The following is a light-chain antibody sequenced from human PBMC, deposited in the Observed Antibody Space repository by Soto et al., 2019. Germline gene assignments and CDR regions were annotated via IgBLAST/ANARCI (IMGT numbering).Light chain of an antibody. Sequence: TQCSDTRSLSLGERATRSCRASQTVSRMYLSWFQQKPGQAPRLLIYGTSTRATGIPVRFSGSGSGTDFSLTISSLQPEDFAVHFCQQDFNRPRTFGQGTKVDIK. CDR3: QQDFNRPRT. CDR1: QTVSRMY. V-gene: IGKV3D-7*01. CDR2: GTS. J-gene: IGKJ1*01.